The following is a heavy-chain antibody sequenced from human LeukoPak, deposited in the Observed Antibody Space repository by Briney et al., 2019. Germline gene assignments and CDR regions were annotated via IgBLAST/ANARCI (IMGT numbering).Heavy chain of an antibody. CDR1: GSTFSSYW. CDR2: IKQDGSEK. D-gene: IGHD1-26*01. V-gene: IGHV3-7*01. Sequence: GGSLRLSCAASGSTFSSYWMGWVRQAPGKGLEWVANIKQDGSEKSYVDSVKGRFTITRDNAKNSLYLQMNSLRVDDTAVYYCARVSSGSYSDWGQGTLVTVSS. CDR3: ARVSSGSYSD. J-gene: IGHJ4*02.